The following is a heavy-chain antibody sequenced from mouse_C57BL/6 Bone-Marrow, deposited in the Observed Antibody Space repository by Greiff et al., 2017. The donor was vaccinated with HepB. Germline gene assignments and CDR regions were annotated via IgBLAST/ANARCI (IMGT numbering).Heavy chain of an antibody. CDR1: GFTFSSYA. D-gene: IGHD2-12*01. CDR3: TRDSYPHWYFDV. Sequence: EVQRVESGEGLVKPGGSLKLSCAASGFTFSSYAMSWVRQTPEKRLEWVAYISSGGDYIYHADTVKGRITISRDKARNTLYLQMSSQKSEDTAMYCCTRDSYPHWYFDVWGTGTTVTVSS. CDR2: ISSGGDYI. J-gene: IGHJ1*03. V-gene: IGHV5-9-1*02.